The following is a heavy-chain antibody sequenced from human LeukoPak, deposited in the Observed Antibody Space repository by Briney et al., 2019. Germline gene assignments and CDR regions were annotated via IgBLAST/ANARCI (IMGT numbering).Heavy chain of an antibody. CDR2: IYYSGST. CDR1: GGSISSYY. V-gene: IGHV4-59*12. CDR3: ARDRALVTIFGAENLGMDV. D-gene: IGHD3-3*01. Sequence: SETLSLTCTVSGGSISSYYWSWIRQPPGKGLEWIGYIYYSGSTNYNPSLKSRVTISVDTSKNQFSLKLSSVTAADTAVYYCARDRALVTIFGAENLGMDVWGKGTTVTVSS. J-gene: IGHJ6*04.